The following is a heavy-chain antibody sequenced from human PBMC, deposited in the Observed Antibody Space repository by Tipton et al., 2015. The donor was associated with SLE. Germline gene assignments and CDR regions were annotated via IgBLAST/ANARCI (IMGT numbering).Heavy chain of an antibody. V-gene: IGHV3-74*01. J-gene: IGHJ6*02. Sequence: SLRLSCAASGFTFSSYWMHWVRQGPGKGLVWVSRIYSDGSSTNYADSVKGRFTISRDNAKNSLYLQMNSLRAEDTAVYYCARDFTGPFGVVTQDSYYYYYGMDVWGQGTTVTVSS. CDR2: IYSDGSST. CDR1: GFTFSSYW. D-gene: IGHD3-3*01. CDR3: ARDFTGPFGVVTQDSYYYYYGMDV.